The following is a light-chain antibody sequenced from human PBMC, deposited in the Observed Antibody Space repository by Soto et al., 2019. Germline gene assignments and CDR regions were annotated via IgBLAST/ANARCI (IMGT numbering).Light chain of an antibody. V-gene: IGKV1-5*01. CDR3: QQYTNFPLT. Sequence: DIQMTQSPSTLSASVGDRVTITCRASQRISSWLAWYQQKPGKAPKLLIHEASRLESGVPSRFSGSESGTEFTRTISGLHPDDFATYYCQQYTNFPLTFGGGTTVEIK. CDR1: QRISSW. CDR2: EAS. J-gene: IGKJ4*01.